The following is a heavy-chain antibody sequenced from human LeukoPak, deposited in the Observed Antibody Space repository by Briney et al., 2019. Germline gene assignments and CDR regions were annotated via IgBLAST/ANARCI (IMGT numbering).Heavy chain of an antibody. CDR2: ISWNSGSI. CDR1: GFTFDDYA. CDR3: AKVGSSGAFDI. J-gene: IGHJ3*02. D-gene: IGHD3-22*01. V-gene: IGHV3-9*01. Sequence: GRSLRLSCAASGFTFDDYAMHCVRQAPGKGLEWVSGISWNSGSIGYADSVKGRFTISRDNAKNSLYLQMNSLRAEDTALYYCAKVGSSGAFDIWGQGTMVTVSS.